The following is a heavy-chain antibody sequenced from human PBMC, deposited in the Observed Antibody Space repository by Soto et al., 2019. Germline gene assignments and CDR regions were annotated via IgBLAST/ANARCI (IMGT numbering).Heavy chain of an antibody. CDR3: ARDRLFGVVIPFDY. CDR2: INAGNGNT. D-gene: IGHD3-3*01. Sequence: QVQLVQSGAEVKKPGASVKVSCKASGYTFTSYAMHWVRQAPGQRLEWMGWINAGNGNTKYSQKFQGRVTITRDTSASTAYMELSSLRSEDTAVYYCARDRLFGVVIPFDYWGQGTLVTVSS. V-gene: IGHV1-3*01. CDR1: GYTFTSYA. J-gene: IGHJ4*02.